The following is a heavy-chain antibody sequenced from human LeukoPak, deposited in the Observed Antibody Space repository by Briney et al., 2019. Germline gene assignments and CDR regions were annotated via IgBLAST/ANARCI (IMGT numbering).Heavy chain of an antibody. CDR2: IYYSGST. D-gene: IGHD6-13*01. Sequence: PSETLSLTCTVSGGSISSYYWSWIRKPPGKGLEWIGYIYYSGSTYYNPSLKSRVTISVDTSKNQFSLKLSSVTAADTAVYYCARDHGSSWYYFDYWGQGTLVTVSS. CDR1: GGSISSYY. CDR3: ARDHGSSWYYFDY. J-gene: IGHJ4*02. V-gene: IGHV4-59*12.